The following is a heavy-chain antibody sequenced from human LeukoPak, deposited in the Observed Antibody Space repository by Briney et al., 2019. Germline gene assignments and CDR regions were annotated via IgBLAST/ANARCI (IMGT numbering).Heavy chain of an antibody. CDR3: AKDVSYCSGGSCYVIVESYFDY. D-gene: IGHD2-15*01. CDR1: GFTFSSYG. V-gene: IGHV3-23*01. J-gene: IGHJ4*02. Sequence: GGSLRLSCAASGFTFSSYGMSWVRQAPGKGLEWVSAVSGSGGSTYYADSVKGRFTISRDNSKNTLYLQMNSLRAEDTAVYYCAKDVSYCSGGSCYVIVESYFDYWGQGTLVTVSS. CDR2: VSGSGGST.